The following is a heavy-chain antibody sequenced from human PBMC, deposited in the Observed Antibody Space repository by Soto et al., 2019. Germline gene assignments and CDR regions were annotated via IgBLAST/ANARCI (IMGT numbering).Heavy chain of an antibody. CDR3: SRDHHNWNDVGGYYYCMDV. Sequence: SETLSLTCTVSGGSISSYYWSWIRQPPGKGLERIGYIYYSGSTNYNPSLKSRVTISVDTSKNQFFLKLSSVTAADTAVFYCSRDHHNWNDVGGYYYCMDVWGKGTTVTVSS. J-gene: IGHJ6*03. V-gene: IGHV4-59*01. D-gene: IGHD1-1*01. CDR1: GGSISSYY. CDR2: IYYSGST.